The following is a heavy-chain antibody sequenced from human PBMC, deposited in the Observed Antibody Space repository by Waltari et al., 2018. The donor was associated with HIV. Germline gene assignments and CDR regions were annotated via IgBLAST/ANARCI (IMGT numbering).Heavy chain of an antibody. Sequence: VQLVESGGGLVQPGGSLKLSCAASGFTFSYSAVHWVRQASGKGLEWVGHIRTKPYTFATIYAESVKGRFTFSRDDSKNTAYLEMDSLKTEDTAMYYCTTAPGGDYWGQGTLVTVSS. CDR3: TTAPGGDY. D-gene: IGHD3-16*01. V-gene: IGHV3-73*02. CDR1: GFTFSYSA. CDR2: IRTKPYTFAT. J-gene: IGHJ4*02.